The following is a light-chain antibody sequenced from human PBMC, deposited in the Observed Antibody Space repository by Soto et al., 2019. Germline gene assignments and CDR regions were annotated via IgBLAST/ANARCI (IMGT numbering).Light chain of an antibody. Sequence: QSVLTQPPSASGFPGQSVTISCTGTSSDVGYYDYVSWYQQHPGKAPKLVIYEVTKRPSGVPDRVSASKSGNTASLTVSGLRAEDEADYYCCSYAGTYTFEVFGGGTQLTVL. CDR2: EVT. CDR1: SSDVGYYDY. J-gene: IGLJ2*01. V-gene: IGLV2-8*01. CDR3: CSYAGTYTFEV.